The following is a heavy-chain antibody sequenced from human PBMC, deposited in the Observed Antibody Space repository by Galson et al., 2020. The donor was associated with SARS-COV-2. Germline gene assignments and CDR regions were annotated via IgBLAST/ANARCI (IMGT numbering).Heavy chain of an antibody. J-gene: IGHJ6*02. CDR2: IYYSGST. CDR1: GGSISSGCYY. Sequence: ETSETLSLTCTVSGGSISSGCYYWSWLRPHTGQGREWFRYIYYSGSTYYNPSLKSRVTISVDTSKNQFTLKLSSVTAAATAVYYCARASGSSRGYYYYYGMDVWGQGTTVTVSS. D-gene: IGHD6-13*01. V-gene: IGHV4-31*03. CDR3: ARASGSSRGYYYYYGMDV.